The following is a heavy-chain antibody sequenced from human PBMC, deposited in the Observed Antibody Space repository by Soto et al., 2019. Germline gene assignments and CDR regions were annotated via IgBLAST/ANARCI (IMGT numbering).Heavy chain of an antibody. Sequence: GGSLRLSCAASGFTFSSYGMHWVRQAPGKGLEWVAVIWYDGSNKYYADSVKGRFTISRDNSKNTLYLQMNSLRAEDTAVYYCARDIEGVAGPGGYFDYWGQGTLVTVSS. CDR2: IWYDGSNK. J-gene: IGHJ4*02. D-gene: IGHD6-19*01. V-gene: IGHV3-33*01. CDR1: GFTFSSYG. CDR3: ARDIEGVAGPGGYFDY.